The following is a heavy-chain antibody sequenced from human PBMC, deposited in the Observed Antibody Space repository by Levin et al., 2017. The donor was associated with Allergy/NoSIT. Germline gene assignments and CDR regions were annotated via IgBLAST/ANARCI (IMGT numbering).Heavy chain of an antibody. J-gene: IGHJ4*02. CDR3: ARPYYGSGSYYFDY. V-gene: IGHV4-4*02. D-gene: IGHD3-10*01. CDR2: IYHSGST. CDR1: GGSISSSNW. Sequence: PSETLSLTCAVSGGSISSSNWWSWVRQPPGKGLAWIGEIYHSGSTNYNPSLKSRVTISVDKSKNQFSLKLSSVTAADTAVYYCARPYYGSGSYYFDYWGQGTLVTVSS.